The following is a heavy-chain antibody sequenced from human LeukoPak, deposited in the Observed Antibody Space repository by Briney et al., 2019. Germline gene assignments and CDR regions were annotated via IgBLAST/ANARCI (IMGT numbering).Heavy chain of an antibody. V-gene: IGHV4-34*01. D-gene: IGHD3-9*01. Sequence: SETLSLTCAVYGGSFSGYYWSWIRQPPGKGLEWIGEINHSGSTNYNPSLKSRVTISVDTSKNQFSLKLSSVTAADTAVYYCARRGPLRYFDWLLSPFDYWGQGTLVTVSS. J-gene: IGHJ4*02. CDR2: INHSGST. CDR3: ARRGPLRYFDWLLSPFDY. CDR1: GGSFSGYY.